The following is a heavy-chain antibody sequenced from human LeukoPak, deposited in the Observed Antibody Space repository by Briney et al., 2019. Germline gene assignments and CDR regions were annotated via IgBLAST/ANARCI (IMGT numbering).Heavy chain of an antibody. V-gene: IGHV1-18*01. D-gene: IGHD3-9*01. J-gene: IGHJ4*02. CDR2: ISAYNGNT. Sequence: ASVKVSCKASGYTFTSYGISWVRQAPGQGLEWMGWISAYNGNTNYAQKLQGRVTMTTDTSTSTAYMELMSLRSDDTAVYYCARPIRDILTGYYVGYFDYWGQGTLVTVSS. CDR1: GYTFTSYG. CDR3: ARPIRDILTGYYVGYFDY.